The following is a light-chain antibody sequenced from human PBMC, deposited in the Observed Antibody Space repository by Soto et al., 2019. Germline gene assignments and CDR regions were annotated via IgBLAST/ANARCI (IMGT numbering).Light chain of an antibody. CDR3: QQYSDSRWT. CDR1: HSFSRND. J-gene: IGKJ1*01. Sequence: NVLTLTPGTLSLSAGEKATVACKSSHSFSRNDLAWYQQKPGQAPRVLIYAASSRATGIPDRFSGIGSGTDFTLTISSLESEDFAIYYCQQYSDSRWTFGQGTKVDIK. V-gene: IGKV3-20*01. CDR2: AAS.